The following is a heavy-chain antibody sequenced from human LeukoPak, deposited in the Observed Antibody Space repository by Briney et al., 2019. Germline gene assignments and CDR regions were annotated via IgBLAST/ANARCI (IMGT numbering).Heavy chain of an antibody. V-gene: IGHV1-2*02. J-gene: IGHJ4*02. CDR3: AKHLWFGDTGSFDF. CDR1: GHTFTDYY. CDR2: VKPDSGDT. Sequence: ASVKVSCKASGHTFTDYYIQWLRQAPGQGPEWMGWVKPDSGDTYYAQKLQGRFTMTRDTSISTAFMELSMLTSADTAVYYCAKHLWFGDTGSFDFWGQGTLVVVSS. D-gene: IGHD3-10*01.